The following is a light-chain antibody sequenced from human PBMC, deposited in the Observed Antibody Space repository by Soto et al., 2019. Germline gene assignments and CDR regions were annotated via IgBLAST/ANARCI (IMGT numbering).Light chain of an antibody. V-gene: IGLV1-51*01. CDR2: DDQ. CDR3: GAWDDSLNAVV. Sequence: QSVLTQPPSMSAAPGPKVTISCSGGTSNIGIHYVSWFQQRPGAAPKLLIFDDQKRPSGIPDRFSGSKSGTSATLGITGLQTGDEAYYYCGAWDDSLNAVVFGGGTKLTVL. CDR1: TSNIGIHY. J-gene: IGLJ3*02.